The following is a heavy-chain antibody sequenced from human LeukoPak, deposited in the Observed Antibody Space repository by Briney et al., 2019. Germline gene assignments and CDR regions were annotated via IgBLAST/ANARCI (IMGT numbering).Heavy chain of an antibody. CDR2: IYYSGST. V-gene: IGHV4-30-4*08. CDR1: GGSISSGGYY. D-gene: IGHD6-13*01. Sequence: SETLSLTCTVSGGSISSGGYYWSWIRQPPGKGLEWIGYIYYSGSTYYNPSLKSRVTISVDTSKNQFSLKLSSVTAADTAVYYCARVSSSWFPIDYWGQGTLVTVSS. J-gene: IGHJ4*02. CDR3: ARVSSSWFPIDY.